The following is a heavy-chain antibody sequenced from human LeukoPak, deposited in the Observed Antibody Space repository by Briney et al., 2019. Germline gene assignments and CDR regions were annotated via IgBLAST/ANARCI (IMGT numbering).Heavy chain of an antibody. Sequence: ASVKVSCKASAYTFTSYNINWVRQAPGQGLEWMGWMNPNSGNTGYAQEFQGRVTMTRNTSISTAYMELSSLTSEDTAVYYCARDGSGSYYDRGWFDPWGQGTLVTVSS. CDR3: ARDGSGSYYDRGWFDP. V-gene: IGHV1-8*01. CDR1: AYTFTSYN. D-gene: IGHD3-10*01. CDR2: MNPNSGNT. J-gene: IGHJ5*02.